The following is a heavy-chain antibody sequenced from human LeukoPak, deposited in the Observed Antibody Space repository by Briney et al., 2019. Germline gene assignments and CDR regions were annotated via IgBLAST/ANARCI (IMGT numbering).Heavy chain of an antibody. CDR3: ARHPGKRRSWSDP. CDR1: GGSFSGYY. J-gene: IGHJ5*02. D-gene: IGHD4-23*01. V-gene: IGHV4-34*01. CDR2: INHSGST. Sequence: SETLSLTCAVYGGSFSGYYWSWIRQPPGKGLEWIGEINHSGSTNYNPSLKSRVTISVDTSKNQFSLKLSSVTAADTAVYYCARHPGKRRSWSDPWGQGTLVTVSS.